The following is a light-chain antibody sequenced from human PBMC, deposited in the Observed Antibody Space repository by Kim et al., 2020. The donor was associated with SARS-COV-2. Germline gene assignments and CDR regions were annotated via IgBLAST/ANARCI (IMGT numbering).Light chain of an antibody. J-gene: IGLJ1*01. V-gene: IGLV3-19*01. CDR3: NSRDSSGNHYV. CDR2: GKN. CDR1: SLRSYY. Sequence: SSELTQDPAVSVALGQTVRITCQGDSLRSYYASWYQQKPGQAPVLVIYGKNNRPSGIPERFSGSSSENTASLTITGAQAEDEADYYCNSRDSSGNHYVFGPGTKVTVL.